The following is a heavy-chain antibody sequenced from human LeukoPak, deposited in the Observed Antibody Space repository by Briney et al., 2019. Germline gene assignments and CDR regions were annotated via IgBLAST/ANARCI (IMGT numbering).Heavy chain of an antibody. Sequence: PSETLSLTCAVYGGSFSGYYWSWIRQPPGKGLEWIGEINHSGSTNYNPSPKSRVTISVDTSKNQFSLKLSSVTAADTAVYYCARGRARQVTAMAFDPWGQGTLVTVSS. CDR3: ARGRARQVTAMAFDP. J-gene: IGHJ5*02. CDR2: INHSGST. D-gene: IGHD5-18*01. CDR1: GGSFSGYY. V-gene: IGHV4-34*01.